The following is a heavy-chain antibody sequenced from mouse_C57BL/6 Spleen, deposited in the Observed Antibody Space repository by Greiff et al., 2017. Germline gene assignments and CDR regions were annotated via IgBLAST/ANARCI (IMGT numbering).Heavy chain of an antibody. CDR1: GYAFSSYW. CDR3: AREGNYYGGSNYFDY. CDR2: IYPGDGDT. Sequence: QVQLQQSGAELVKPGASVKISCKASGYAFSSYWMNWVKQRPGKGLEGIGQIYPGDGDTNYNGKFKGKATLTAYKSSSTAYMQLSSLTSEDSAVYFCAREGNYYGGSNYFDYWGQGTTLTVSS. J-gene: IGHJ2*01. D-gene: IGHD1-1*01. V-gene: IGHV1-80*01.